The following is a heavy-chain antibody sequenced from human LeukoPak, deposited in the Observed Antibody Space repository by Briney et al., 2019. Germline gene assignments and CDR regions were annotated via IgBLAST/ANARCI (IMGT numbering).Heavy chain of an antibody. CDR3: ARQSTPHGNFDY. J-gene: IGHJ4*02. CDR2: LGTAGDT. D-gene: IGHD5-24*01. CDR1: GFILSNYA. Sequence: GGSLRLSCAASGFILSNYAMHWVRQPAGKGLEWVSALGTAGDTFYPGSVKGRFTISRDNAKKSLFLQMSSLRAEDTAIYYCARQSTPHGNFDYWAREPWSPSPQ. V-gene: IGHV3-13*01.